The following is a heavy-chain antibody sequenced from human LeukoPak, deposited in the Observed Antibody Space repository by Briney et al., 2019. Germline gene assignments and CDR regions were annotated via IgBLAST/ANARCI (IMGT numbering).Heavy chain of an antibody. CDR2: IYYSKNT. CDR1: GGSISSSSAY. V-gene: IGHV4-39*01. Sequence: SETLSLTCAASGGSISSSSAYWGWIRQPPGQGLEWIGTIYYSKNTYYNPSLKSRVTISADTSKNQFSLTLGSVSATDTAVYYCVSPRGFSYGYFDYWGQGTLVTVSS. D-gene: IGHD5-18*01. CDR3: VSPRGFSYGYFDY. J-gene: IGHJ4*02.